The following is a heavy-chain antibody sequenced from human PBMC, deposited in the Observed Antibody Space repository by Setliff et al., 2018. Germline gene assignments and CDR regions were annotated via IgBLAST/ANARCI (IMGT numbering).Heavy chain of an antibody. D-gene: IGHD3-16*01. J-gene: IGHJ3*01. CDR2: IKQDGSEK. CDR1: GFTFSSYW. Sequence: RLSCAASGFTFSSYWVSWVRQAPGKGLEWVANIKQDGSEKYYVDSVKGRFTISRDNAKNSLYLQMNSLRAEDTAVYYCARDGGEYWGQGTMVTVSS. CDR3: ARDGGEY. V-gene: IGHV3-7*01.